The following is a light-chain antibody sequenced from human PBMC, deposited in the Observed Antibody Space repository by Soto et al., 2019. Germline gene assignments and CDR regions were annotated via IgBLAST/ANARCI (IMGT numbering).Light chain of an antibody. J-gene: IGKJ1*01. V-gene: IGKV3-15*01. CDR3: QQYNQWPLT. CDR1: QSVSSN. Sequence: VTTQAPVALSVLPGQILTHSCGASQSVSSNLAWYQQKPGQAPRLLIYGASTRATGVPDRFSGSGSGTEFTLTISRLQSEDLAVYHCQQYNQWPLTFGQGTKVDIK. CDR2: GAS.